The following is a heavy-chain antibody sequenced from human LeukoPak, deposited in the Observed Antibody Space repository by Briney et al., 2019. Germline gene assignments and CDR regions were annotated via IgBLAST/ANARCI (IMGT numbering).Heavy chain of an antibody. Sequence: SETLSLTCTVSGGSIGSSSYYWGWIRQPPGKGLEWIGSIYYRGSTYYNPSLKSRVTISVDTSKNQFSLKLSSVTAADTAVYYCAIPRVGAQRIWEYWGQGTLVTVSS. CDR3: AIPRVGAQRIWEY. J-gene: IGHJ4*02. D-gene: IGHD1-26*01. CDR1: GGSIGSSSYY. V-gene: IGHV4-39*01. CDR2: IYYRGST.